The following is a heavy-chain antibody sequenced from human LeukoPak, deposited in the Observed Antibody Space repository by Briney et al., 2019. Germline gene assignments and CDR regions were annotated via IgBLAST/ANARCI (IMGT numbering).Heavy chain of an antibody. CDR1: GYSIRNGYY. CDR3: ARVSPGDAFDI. D-gene: IGHD1-14*01. CDR2: IYYSGST. V-gene: IGHV4-38-2*02. J-gene: IGHJ3*02. Sequence: SETLSLTCTVSGYSIRNGYYWGWIRQPPGKGLEWIATIYYSGSTYYNPSLKSRVTISIDTSKNQFSLKLSSVTAADTAVYYCARVSPGDAFDIWGQGTMVTVSS.